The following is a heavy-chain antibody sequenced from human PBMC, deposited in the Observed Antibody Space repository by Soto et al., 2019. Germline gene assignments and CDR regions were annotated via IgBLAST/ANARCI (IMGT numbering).Heavy chain of an antibody. CDR1: GGSISSGDYY. Sequence: PSETLSLTCTVSGGSISSGDYYWSWIRQHPGKGLEWIGYIYNSRSTYYNPSLKSRVTISVGTSKNQLSLNLSSVTAADTAVYYCARDSPLYYYDTSGYYWGYFDYWGQGTLVTVSS. CDR2: IYNSRST. J-gene: IGHJ4*02. D-gene: IGHD3-22*01. V-gene: IGHV4-31*03. CDR3: ARDSPLYYYDTSGYYWGYFDY.